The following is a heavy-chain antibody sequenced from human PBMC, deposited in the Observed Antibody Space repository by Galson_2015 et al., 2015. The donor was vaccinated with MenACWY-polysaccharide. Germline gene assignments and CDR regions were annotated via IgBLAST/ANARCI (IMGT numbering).Heavy chain of an antibody. V-gene: IGHV3-48*02. D-gene: IGHD1-26*01. CDR2: IHAKGNTI. J-gene: IGHJ4*02. CDR3: ARYCPDSGPGPFDY. CDR1: GFTFSSYC. Sequence: ALRLSCAASGFTFSSYCMDWVRQAPGKGLEWLSYIHAKGNTIDYAASVKGRFTISRDNAENAVYLQMNSLRDDDTAVYYCARYCPDSGPGPFDYWGQGTLVTVSS.